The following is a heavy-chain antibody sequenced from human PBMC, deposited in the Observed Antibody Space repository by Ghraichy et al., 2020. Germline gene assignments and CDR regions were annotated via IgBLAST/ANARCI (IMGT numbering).Heavy chain of an antibody. V-gene: IGHV4-4*07. Sequence: SETLSLTCTISGGSIRSFYWSWIRQPAGQGLQWIGRIHASGSTNYNPSLKSRINLSLDTSKNQFSLRVSSVTAADTAVYYCATTYFDFWSGPSIDSWGQGTLVIVSS. CDR3: ATTYFDFWSGPSIDS. J-gene: IGHJ4*02. CDR1: GGSIRSFY. D-gene: IGHD3-3*01. CDR2: IHASGST.